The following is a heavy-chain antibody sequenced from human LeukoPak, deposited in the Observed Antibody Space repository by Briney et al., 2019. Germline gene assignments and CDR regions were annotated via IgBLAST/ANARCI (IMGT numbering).Heavy chain of an antibody. J-gene: IGHJ4*02. V-gene: IGHV3-30-3*01. Sequence: GGSLRLSCAASGFTFSSYAMHWVRQAPGKGLEWVAVISYDGSNKYYADSVKGRFTISRDNSKNTLYLQMNSLRAEDTAVYYCASWNYYDSSGYYNFDYWGQGTLVTVSS. D-gene: IGHD3-22*01. CDR2: ISYDGSNK. CDR1: GFTFSSYA. CDR3: ASWNYYDSSGYYNFDY.